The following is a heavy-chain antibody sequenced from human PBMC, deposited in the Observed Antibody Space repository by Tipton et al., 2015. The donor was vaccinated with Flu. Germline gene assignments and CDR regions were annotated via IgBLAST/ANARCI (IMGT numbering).Heavy chain of an antibody. CDR2: IKQDGSEK. J-gene: IGHJ3*02. V-gene: IGHV3-7*01. CDR3: ARPVPGTQGAFDI. Sequence: SLRLSCAASGFTFSSYWMSWVRQAPGKGLEWVANIKQDGSEKYYADSVKGRFTISRDNAKNSLYLQMNSLRAEDTAVYYCARPVPGTQGAFDIWGQGTMVTVSS. D-gene: IGHD3-10*02. CDR1: GFTFSSYW.